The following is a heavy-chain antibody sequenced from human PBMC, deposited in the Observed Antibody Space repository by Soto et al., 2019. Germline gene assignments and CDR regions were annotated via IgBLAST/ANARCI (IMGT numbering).Heavy chain of an antibody. J-gene: IGHJ4*02. Sequence: QVTLKESGPVLVKPTETLTLTCTVSGFFLTNARVGVTWIRQPPGKALEWLAHIFSNEEKSYSTFLKSRLTISKDTSKSQVVLTMTNMDPVDTATYYCTRMSRDGFLASGSYFDYWGQGFLVTVSS. CDR1: GFFLTNARVG. CDR3: TRMSRDGFLASGSYFDY. D-gene: IGHD3-3*01. CDR2: IFSNEEK. V-gene: IGHV2-26*01.